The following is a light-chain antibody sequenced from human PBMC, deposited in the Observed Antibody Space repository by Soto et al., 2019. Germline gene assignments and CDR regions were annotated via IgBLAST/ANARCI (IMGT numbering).Light chain of an antibody. J-gene: IGKJ4*01. CDR3: QQYNKCPLT. CDR1: QTVAGN. V-gene: IGKV3-15*01. CDR2: GAF. Sequence: EIVMTQSPATLSVSPGEGATLSCWASQTVAGNLAWYQQKPGQAPRLLIYGAFTRATGIPATFSGSGSGTEFTLTISSLQSEDFAVYYCQQYNKCPLTFGGGTKVEMK.